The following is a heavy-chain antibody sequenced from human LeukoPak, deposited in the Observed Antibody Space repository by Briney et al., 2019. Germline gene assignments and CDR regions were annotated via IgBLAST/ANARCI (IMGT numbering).Heavy chain of an antibody. CDR2: ISSSSSYI. CDR3: ARDASGSWYPYFDY. D-gene: IGHD6-13*01. Sequence: GGSLRLSCAASGFTFSSYSTNWVRQAPGKGLEWVSSISSSSSYIYYADSVKGRFTISRDNAKNSLYLQMNSLRAEDTAVYYCARDASGSWYPYFDYWGQGTLVTVSS. V-gene: IGHV3-21*01. J-gene: IGHJ4*02. CDR1: GFTFSSYS.